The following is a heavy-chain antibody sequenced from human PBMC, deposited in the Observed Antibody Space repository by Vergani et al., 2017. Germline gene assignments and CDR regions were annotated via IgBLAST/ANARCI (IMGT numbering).Heavy chain of an antibody. Sequence: QLQLQESGSGLVKPSQTLSLTCAVSGGSISSGGYSWSWIRQPPGNGLEWIGYIYHSGSTYYNPSRKSRVTISVDRSKNQFSLKLSSVTAADTAVYYGARRGTGSYYYDGMDVWGQGTTVTVSS. D-gene: IGHD1-14*01. CDR1: GGSISSGGYS. J-gene: IGHJ6*02. CDR3: ARRGTGSYYYDGMDV. CDR2: IYHSGST. V-gene: IGHV4-30-2*01.